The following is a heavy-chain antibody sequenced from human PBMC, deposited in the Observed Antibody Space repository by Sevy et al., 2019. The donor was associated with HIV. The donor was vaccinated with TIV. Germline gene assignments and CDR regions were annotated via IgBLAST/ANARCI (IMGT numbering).Heavy chain of an antibody. CDR3: AKAMRPSSGYSRINYYYYYGMDV. CDR1: GFTFDDYT. Sequence: GGSLRLSCAASGFTFDDYTMHWVRQAPGKGLEWVSLISWDGGSTYYADSVKGRFTISRDNSKNSLYLKMNSLRTEDTALYYCAKAMRPSSGYSRINYYYYYGMDVWGQGTTVTVSS. CDR2: ISWDGGST. J-gene: IGHJ6*02. D-gene: IGHD3-22*01. V-gene: IGHV3-43*01.